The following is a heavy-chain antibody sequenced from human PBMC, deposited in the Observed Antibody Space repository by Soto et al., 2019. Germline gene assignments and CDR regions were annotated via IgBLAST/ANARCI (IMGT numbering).Heavy chain of an antibody. CDR2: IYYSGST. CDR3: ARDGGYGSGSYRFDY. CDR1: GGSISSGGYY. J-gene: IGHJ4*02. D-gene: IGHD3-10*01. V-gene: IGHV4-31*03. Sequence: QVQLQESGPGLVKPSETLSLTCTVSGGSISSGGYYWSWIRQHPGKGLEWIGYIYYSGSTSYNPSIKCRVPISRATSKNQFSLKLSSMSAADTAVYYCARDGGYGSGSYRFDYWGQGTLVTVSS.